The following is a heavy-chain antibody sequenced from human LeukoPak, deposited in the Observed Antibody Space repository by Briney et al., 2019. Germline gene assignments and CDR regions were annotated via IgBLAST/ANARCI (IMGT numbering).Heavy chain of an antibody. D-gene: IGHD2-15*01. CDR1: GFTFSSYW. Sequence: PGGSLRLSCAASGFTFSSYWMSWVRQAPGKGLEWVANIKQDGSEKYYVDSVKGRFTISRDNAKNSLYLQMNSLRAEDTAVYYCARDLLEYCSGGSCYLTRPGDTWGQGTMVTVSS. V-gene: IGHV3-7*01. J-gene: IGHJ3*02. CDR2: IKQDGSEK. CDR3: ARDLLEYCSGGSCYLTRPGDT.